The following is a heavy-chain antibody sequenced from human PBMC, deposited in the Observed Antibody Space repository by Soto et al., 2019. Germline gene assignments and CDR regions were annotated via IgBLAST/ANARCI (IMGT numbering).Heavy chain of an antibody. J-gene: IGHJ5*02. V-gene: IGHV1-3*01. Sequence: QVQLVQSGAEVKKPGASVKVSCKASGYTFTSYAMHWVRQAPGQRHEWMGWINAGNGNTKYSQKFQGRVTITRDTSASTAYMELSSLRSEDTAVYYCARGSVVGFDPWGQGTLVTVSS. D-gene: IGHD2-15*01. CDR3: ARGSVVGFDP. CDR1: GYTFTSYA. CDR2: INAGNGNT.